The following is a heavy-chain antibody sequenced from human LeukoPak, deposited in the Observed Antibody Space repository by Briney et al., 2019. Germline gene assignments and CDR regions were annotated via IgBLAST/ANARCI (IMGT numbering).Heavy chain of an antibody. J-gene: IGHJ4*02. CDR3: ARARLRIDY. CDR1: GYTFISYG. D-gene: IGHD5-12*01. V-gene: IGHV1-46*01. Sequence: ASVKVSCKASGYTFISYGISWVRQAPGQGLEWMGIINPSGGSTSYAQKFQGRVTMTRDTSTSTVYMELSSLRSEDTAVYYCARARLRIDYWGQGTLVTVSS. CDR2: INPSGGST.